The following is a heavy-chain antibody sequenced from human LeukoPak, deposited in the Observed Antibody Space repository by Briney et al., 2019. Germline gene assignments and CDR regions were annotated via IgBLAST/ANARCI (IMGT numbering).Heavy chain of an antibody. CDR2: ISGSGGST. Sequence: GGSLRLSCAASGFTFSSYAMSWVRQAPGKGLEWVSAISGSGGSTYYADSVKGRFTISRDNSKNTLYLQMNSLRAEDTAVYYCAKDYLPHIVVVKNWFDPWGQGTLVTVSS. J-gene: IGHJ5*02. D-gene: IGHD2-21*01. V-gene: IGHV3-23*01. CDR1: GFTFSSYA. CDR3: AKDYLPHIVVVKNWFDP.